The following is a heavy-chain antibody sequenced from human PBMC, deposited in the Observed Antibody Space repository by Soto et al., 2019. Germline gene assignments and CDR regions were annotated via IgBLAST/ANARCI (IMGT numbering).Heavy chain of an antibody. V-gene: IGHV1-69*08. CDR2: IIPILGIA. CDR3: ARDLIAAPPNWFDP. D-gene: IGHD6-6*01. Sequence: QVQLVQSGAEVKKPGSSVKVSCKASGGTFSSYTISWVRQAPGQGLEWMGRIIPILGIANYAQKFQGRVTITADKSTSTAYMELSSLRSEDTAVYYCARDLIAAPPNWFDPWGQGTLVTVSS. J-gene: IGHJ5*02. CDR1: GGTFSSYT.